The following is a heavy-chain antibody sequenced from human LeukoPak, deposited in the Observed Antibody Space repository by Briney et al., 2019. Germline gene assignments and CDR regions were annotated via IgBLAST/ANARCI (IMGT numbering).Heavy chain of an antibody. J-gene: IGHJ6*02. D-gene: IGHD3-10*01. CDR3: ARDLSYPVRGVILPPTVYYGMDV. CDR1: GYTFTSYY. V-gene: IGHV1-46*01. CDR2: INPSGGST. Sequence: ASVKVSCKASGYTFTSYYMHWVRQALGQGLEWMGIINPSGGSTSYAQKFQGRVTMTRDTSTSTVYMELSSLRSEDTAVYYCARDLSYPVRGVILPPTVYYGMDVWGQGTTVTVSS.